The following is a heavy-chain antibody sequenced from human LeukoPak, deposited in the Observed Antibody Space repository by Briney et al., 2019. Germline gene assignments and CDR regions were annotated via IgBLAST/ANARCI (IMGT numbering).Heavy chain of an antibody. CDR1: GFTFXXXX. CDR2: INSDGSST. D-gene: IGHD1-26*01. J-gene: IGHJ3*02. CDR3: AKEGAASAFDI. V-gene: IGHV3-74*01. Sequence: GGSLRLXXXASGFTFXXXXXXXVRQAPGKGXXXVSRINSDGSSTSYXXSVKGRFTISRDNAKNSLYLQMNSLRAEDTAVYYCAKEGAASAFDIWGQGSMVTVSS.